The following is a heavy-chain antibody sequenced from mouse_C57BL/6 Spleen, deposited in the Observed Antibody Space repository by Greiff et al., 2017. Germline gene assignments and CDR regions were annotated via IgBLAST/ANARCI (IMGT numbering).Heavy chain of an antibody. Sequence: VQLQQPGAELVRPGSSVKLSCKASGYTFTSYWMHWVKQRPIQGLEWIGNIDPSDSETHYNQKFKDKATLTVDKSSSTAYMQLSSLTSEDSAVYYCASTVVAEDYFDYWGQGTTLTVSS. CDR1: GYTFTSYW. CDR3: ASTVVAEDYFDY. CDR2: IDPSDSET. D-gene: IGHD1-1*01. J-gene: IGHJ2*01. V-gene: IGHV1-52*01.